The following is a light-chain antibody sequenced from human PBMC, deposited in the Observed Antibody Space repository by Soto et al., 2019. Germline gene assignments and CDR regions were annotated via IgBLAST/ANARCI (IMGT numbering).Light chain of an antibody. J-gene: IGKJ1*01. V-gene: IGKV3-11*01. CDR3: QQYKSYST. CDR2: GAS. CDR1: QSVSSY. Sequence: EIVLTQSPAALSLSQGERATLSCRASQSVSSYLAWYQQKPGQAPRLLIYGASTRATGIPDRFSGSGSGTEFTLTINNLQPDDLATYICQQYKSYSTFGRGIKVDI.